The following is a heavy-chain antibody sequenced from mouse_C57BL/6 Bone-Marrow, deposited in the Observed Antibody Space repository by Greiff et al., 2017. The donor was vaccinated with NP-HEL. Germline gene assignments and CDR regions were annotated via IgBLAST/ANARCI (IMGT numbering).Heavy chain of an antibody. CDR2: LYPNNGGT. J-gene: IGHJ1*03. V-gene: IGHV1-26*01. D-gene: IGHD1-1*01. CDR3: ARDYYGSSYGGYIDD. Sequence: VQLQPSGPELVKPGASVKISCKASGYTFTDSYMNWVKQSPGKSLEWIGDLYPNNGGTSSNQTFKRKATLTVDKSSSTAYMQLRSLTSEDSAVYYCARDYYGSSYGGYIDDWGTGTTVTVSS. CDR1: GYTFTDSY.